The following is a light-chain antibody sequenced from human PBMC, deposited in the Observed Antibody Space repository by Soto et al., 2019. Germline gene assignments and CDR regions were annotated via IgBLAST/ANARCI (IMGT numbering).Light chain of an antibody. CDR1: QSVGTN. Sequence: EIVMTQSPATLSVSPGESATLSCRASQSVGTNVAWYQQKPGQAPRLLIYGASTRATDILDRFSGSGSGADFTLTISSLQSEDFAIYYCQQYNKWPPWTFGQGTKVEMK. CDR2: GAS. V-gene: IGKV3-15*01. J-gene: IGKJ1*01. CDR3: QQYNKWPPWT.